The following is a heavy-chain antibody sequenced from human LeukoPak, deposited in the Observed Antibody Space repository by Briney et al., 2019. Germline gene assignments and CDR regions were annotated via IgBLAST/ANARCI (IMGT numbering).Heavy chain of an antibody. V-gene: IGHV3-30-3*01. CDR2: ISYDGSNK. CDR1: GFTFSSYA. D-gene: IGHD1-26*01. J-gene: IGHJ4*02. CDR3: AKDYSGSYPLYYFDY. Sequence: GGSLRLSCAASGFTFSSYAMHWVRQAPGKGLEWVAVISYDGSNKYYADSVKGRFTISRDNSKNTLYLQMNSLRAEDTAVYYCAKDYSGSYPLYYFDYWGQGTLVTVSS.